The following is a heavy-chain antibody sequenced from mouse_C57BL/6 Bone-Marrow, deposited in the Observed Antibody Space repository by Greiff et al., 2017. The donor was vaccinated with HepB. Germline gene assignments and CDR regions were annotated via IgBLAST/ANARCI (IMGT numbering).Heavy chain of an antibody. CDR3: ARNYGHWYFDV. CDR1: GNTFTSYW. D-gene: IGHD1-2*01. Sequence: QVQLKQPGAELLKPGASVKLSCKASGNTFTSYWMHGVRRRPGQGLEWIGMIHPNSGSTNYNEKFKSKATLTVDKSSSPAYMQLSSLTSEDSAVYYCARNYGHWYFDVWGTGTTVTVSS. CDR2: IHPNSGST. V-gene: IGHV1-64*01. J-gene: IGHJ1*03.